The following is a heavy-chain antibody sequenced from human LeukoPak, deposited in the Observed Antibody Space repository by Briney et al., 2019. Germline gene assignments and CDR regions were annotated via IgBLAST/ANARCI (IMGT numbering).Heavy chain of an antibody. D-gene: IGHD2-2*01. Sequence: ASVKVSCKASGCTFTSYYMHWVRQAPGQGLEWMGIINPSGGSTSYAQKFQGRVTMTRDTSTSTVYMELSSLRSEDTAVYYCARGNIVVGRSSYYFDYWGQGTLVTVSS. CDR2: INPSGGST. J-gene: IGHJ4*02. V-gene: IGHV1-46*01. CDR1: GCTFTSYY. CDR3: ARGNIVVGRSSYYFDY.